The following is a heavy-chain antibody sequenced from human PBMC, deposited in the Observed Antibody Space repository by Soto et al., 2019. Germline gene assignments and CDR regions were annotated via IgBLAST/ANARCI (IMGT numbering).Heavy chain of an antibody. CDR2: ISGSGGST. V-gene: IGHV3-23*01. Sequence: EVQLLESGGGLVQPGGSXRLSCAASGFTFSSYAMSWVRQAPGXGXXWVSAISGSGGSTYYADSVKGRFTISRDNSKNTLYLQMNSLRAEDTAVYYCAKDXYSNXRYYYYGMDVWGQGTTVTVSS. D-gene: IGHD4-4*01. J-gene: IGHJ6*02. CDR1: GFTFSSYA. CDR3: AKDXYSNXRYYYYGMDV.